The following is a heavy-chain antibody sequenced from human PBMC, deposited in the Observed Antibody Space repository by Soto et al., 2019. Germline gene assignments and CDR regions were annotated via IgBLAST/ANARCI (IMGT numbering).Heavy chain of an antibody. CDR3: ARSSALTIPGVGGMDV. CDR1: GYSFTGYY. D-gene: IGHD3-3*01. CDR2: INPNSGGA. J-gene: IGHJ6*02. V-gene: IGHV1-2*02. Sequence: ASVKVSCKASGYSFTGYYIHWVRQAPGQGLEWMGWINPNSGGANYAQKFQGRVTMTRDTSTTTAYMELSRLRSNDTAVFYCARSSALTIPGVGGMDVWGQGATVTVSS.